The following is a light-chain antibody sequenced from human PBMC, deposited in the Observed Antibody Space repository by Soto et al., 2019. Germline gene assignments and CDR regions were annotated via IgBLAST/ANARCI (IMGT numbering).Light chain of an antibody. CDR1: SSNIGSNF. CDR2: RNN. V-gene: IGLV1-47*01. CDR3: AAWDDSMSGNWV. Sequence: QSVLTQPPSASGTPGQRVTISCSGSSSNIGSNFVYWYQQLPGTAPKLVIYRNNQRPSGVPDRFSGSKSGTSASLAISGLRSEDEADYYCAAWDDSMSGNWVFGGGTQLTVL. J-gene: IGLJ3*02.